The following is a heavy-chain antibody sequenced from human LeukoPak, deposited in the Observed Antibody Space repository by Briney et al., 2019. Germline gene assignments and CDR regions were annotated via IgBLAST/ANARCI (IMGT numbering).Heavy chain of an antibody. J-gene: IGHJ4*02. CDR3: ARVRHDDWTYYYDSSGYPDPYFDY. V-gene: IGHV4-59*01. D-gene: IGHD3-22*01. Sequence: SETLSLTCTVSGGSISSYYWSWIRQPPGKGLEWIGYIYYSGSTNYNPSLKSRVTISVDTSKNQFSLKLSSVTAADTAVYYCARVRHDDWTYYYDSSGYPDPYFDYWGQGTLVTVS. CDR2: IYYSGST. CDR1: GGSISSYY.